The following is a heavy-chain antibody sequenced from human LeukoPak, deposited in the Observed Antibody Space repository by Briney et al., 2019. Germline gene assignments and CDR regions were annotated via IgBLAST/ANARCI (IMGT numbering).Heavy chain of an antibody. CDR1: GFTFSSYD. Sequence: GGSLRLSCAASGFTFSSYDMHWVRQPTGKGLEWVSAIGTAGDTYYSHSVKGRFTISRDNSKNTLYLQMNSLRAEDTAVYYCAKDGWSGSSDYWGQGTLVTVSS. V-gene: IGHV3-13*01. D-gene: IGHD1-26*01. J-gene: IGHJ4*02. CDR2: IGTAGDT. CDR3: AKDGWSGSSDY.